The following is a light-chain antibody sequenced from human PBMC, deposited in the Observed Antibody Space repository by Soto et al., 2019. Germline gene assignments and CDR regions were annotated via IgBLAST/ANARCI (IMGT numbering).Light chain of an antibody. CDR1: SSKIGSNY. J-gene: IGLJ2*01. CDR3: AAWDDSLSGPV. V-gene: IGLV1-47*01. Sequence: QSVLTQPPSASGTPGQRVTISCSGSSSKIGSNYVYWYQQLPGTAPKLLIYRNNQRPSGVPVRFSGSKSGTSASLAIIGLRSEDEADYYCAAWDDSLSGPVFGGGTQLTVL. CDR2: RNN.